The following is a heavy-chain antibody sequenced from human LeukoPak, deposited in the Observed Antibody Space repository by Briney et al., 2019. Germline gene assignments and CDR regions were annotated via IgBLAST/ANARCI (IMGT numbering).Heavy chain of an antibody. CDR1: GGSISSYY. D-gene: IGHD5-18*01. CDR3: ARGFSYGPYFDY. V-gene: IGHV4-4*09. Sequence: PSETLSLTCTVSGGSISSYYWSWIRQPPGKGLEWIGYIYDSGSTNYNPSLRSRVTLSADTSKNQFSLKLSSVTAADTAVYYCARGFSYGPYFDYWGQGTLVTVSS. CDR2: IYDSGST. J-gene: IGHJ4*02.